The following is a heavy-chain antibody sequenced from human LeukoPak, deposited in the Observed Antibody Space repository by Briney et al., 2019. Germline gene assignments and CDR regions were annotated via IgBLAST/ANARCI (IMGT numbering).Heavy chain of an antibody. CDR3: ARGDGGYGY. J-gene: IGHJ4*02. D-gene: IGHD1-1*01. V-gene: IGHV4-34*01. CDR2: INHSGST. CDR1: GGSFSGYY. Sequence: SETVSLTCAVYGGSFSGYYWSWIRQPPGKGLEWIGEINHSGSTNYNPSLKSRVTISVDTSKNQFSLKLSSVTAADTAVYYCARGDGGYGYWGQGTLVTVSS.